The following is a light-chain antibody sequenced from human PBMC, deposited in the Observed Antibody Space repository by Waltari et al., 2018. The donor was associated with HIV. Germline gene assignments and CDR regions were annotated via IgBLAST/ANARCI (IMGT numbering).Light chain of an antibody. CDR2: GAS. CDR3: LQDYNLPGA. CDR1: QRVDTTS. Sequence: VLTQSPGTLSVSPGERANLSCRASQRVDTTSLSWYQQKPGQAPRLVIYGASTRASGIPPRFSGSGSGTDFTLTISSLQPEDFASYYCLQDYNLPGAFGQGTRVEIK. J-gene: IGKJ1*01. V-gene: IGKV3D-7*01.